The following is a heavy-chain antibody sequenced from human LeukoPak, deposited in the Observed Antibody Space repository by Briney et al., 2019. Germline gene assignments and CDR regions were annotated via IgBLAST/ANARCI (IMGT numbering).Heavy chain of an antibody. V-gene: IGHV4-34*01. J-gene: IGHJ6*02. D-gene: IGHD5-18*01. CDR3: ARPRMYSYGFLGRITNYYYYGMDV. CDR2: INHSGST. Sequence: SESLSLTCAVYGGSFSGYYWSWIRQPPGKGLEWIGEINHSGSTNYNPSLKSRVTISVDTSTNQFSLKVISVTAADTAVYYCARPRMYSYGFLGRITNYYYYGMDVWGQGTTVTVSS. CDR1: GGSFSGYY.